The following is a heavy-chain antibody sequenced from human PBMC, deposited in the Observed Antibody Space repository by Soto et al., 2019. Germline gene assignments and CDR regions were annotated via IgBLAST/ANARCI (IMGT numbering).Heavy chain of an antibody. CDR1: GYTFTSYD. J-gene: IGHJ4*02. D-gene: IGHD2-15*01. V-gene: IGHV1-8*01. CDR2: MNPNSGNT. CDR3: ARGVLVAATLRY. Sequence: QVQLVQSGAEVKKPGASVKVSCKASGYTFTSYDINWVRQATGQGLEWMGWMNPNSGNTGYAQKCQGRVTMTRNTSIRTAYMELSSLRSEDTAVYYCARGVLVAATLRYWGQGTLVTVSS.